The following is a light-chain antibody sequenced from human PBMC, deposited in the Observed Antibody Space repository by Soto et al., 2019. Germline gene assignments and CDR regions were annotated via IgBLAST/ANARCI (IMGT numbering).Light chain of an antibody. CDR2: GAS. V-gene: IGKV3-20*01. CDR1: QSVSSNY. CDR3: QQYGSSPIT. J-gene: IGKJ5*01. Sequence: ENVFTQSPCTLSFSPAERAILSCRASQSVSSNYLAWYQQKVGQAPRLLIHGASSRATGIPDRFSGSGSGTDFTLTISRLEPEDFALYYCQQYGSSPITFGQGTRLEIK.